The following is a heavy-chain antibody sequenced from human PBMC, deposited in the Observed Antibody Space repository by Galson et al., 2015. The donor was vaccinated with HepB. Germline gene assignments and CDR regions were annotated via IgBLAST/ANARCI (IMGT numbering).Heavy chain of an antibody. V-gene: IGHV3-30*18. J-gene: IGHJ6*02. Sequence: SLRLSCAASGFTFSSYGMHWVRQAPGKGLEWVAVISSEGRHKYYADSVKGRFTISRDNSKNSLYLQMNSLRAEDTAVYYCAKGFRSRVMHVWGQGTMVTVFS. CDR1: GFTFSSYG. D-gene: IGHD3-3*01. CDR3: AKGFRSRVMHV. CDR2: ISSEGRHK.